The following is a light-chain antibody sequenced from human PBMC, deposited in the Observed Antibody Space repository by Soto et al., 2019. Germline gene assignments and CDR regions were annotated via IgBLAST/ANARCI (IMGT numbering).Light chain of an antibody. Sequence: QTVVTQEPSLTVSPGGTVTLTCGSSTGAVTSGHYPYWFQQKPGQAPTTLIYETDNKHSWTPARFSGSLLGGKAALTLSGAQPEDEAQYYCLLSYSGARVVFGGGTKLTVL. CDR3: LLSYSGARVV. J-gene: IGLJ2*01. V-gene: IGLV7-46*01. CDR2: ETD. CDR1: TGAVTSGHY.